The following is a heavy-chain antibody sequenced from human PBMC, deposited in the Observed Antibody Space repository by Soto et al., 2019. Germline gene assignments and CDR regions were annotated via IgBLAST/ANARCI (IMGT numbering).Heavy chain of an antibody. J-gene: IGHJ4*02. CDR3: ARWQPPFFDY. Sequence: SETLSLTCTVSGGSIGSYYWSWIRQPPGKGLEWIGNIYYSGSTNYNSSLKSRATISVDTSKNEFSLNLSSVTTADTAVYYCARWQPPFFDYWGQGTLVTVSS. CDR2: IYYSGST. V-gene: IGHV4-59*01. CDR1: GGSIGSYY.